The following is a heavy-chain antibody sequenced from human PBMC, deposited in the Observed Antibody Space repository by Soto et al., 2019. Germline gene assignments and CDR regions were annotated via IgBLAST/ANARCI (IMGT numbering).Heavy chain of an antibody. CDR2: ISGSGDST. CDR3: ARRGTGTYFDY. Sequence: GGSLRLSCAASGFTFRNYGMNWVRQAPGKGLEWVSVISGSGDSTYYADSVKGRFTVSRDNSKNTLYLQMNSLRVEDTAVYYCARRGTGTYFDYWGQGTLVTVSS. CDR1: GFTFRNYG. V-gene: IGHV3-23*01. D-gene: IGHD6-13*01. J-gene: IGHJ4*02.